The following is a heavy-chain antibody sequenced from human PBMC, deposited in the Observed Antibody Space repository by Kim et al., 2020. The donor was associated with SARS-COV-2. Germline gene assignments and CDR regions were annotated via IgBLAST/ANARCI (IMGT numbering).Heavy chain of an antibody. D-gene: IGHD3-9*01. J-gene: IGHJ3*02. Sequence: GGSLRLSCAASGFTFSSYGMHWVRQAPGKGLEWVAVIWYDGSNKYYADSVKGRFTISRDNSKNTLYLQMNSLRAEDTAVYYCAREILTGYSFAFDIWGQGTMVTVSS. CDR2: IWYDGSNK. CDR1: GFTFSSYG. CDR3: AREILTGYSFAFDI. V-gene: IGHV3-33*01.